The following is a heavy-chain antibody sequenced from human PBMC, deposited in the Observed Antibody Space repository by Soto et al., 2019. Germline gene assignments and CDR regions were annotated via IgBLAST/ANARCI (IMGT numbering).Heavy chain of an antibody. CDR2: IWYDGSKQ. J-gene: IGHJ4*02. CDR1: GFSFGVYG. Sequence: GGSLRLSCEASGFSFGVYGMHWVRQAPGKGLEWVAVIWYDGSKQFYAASVAGRFTISRDDSTATLSLQMNKLRAEDTAVYYCAAWAEGATEVHWGQGTLVTVSS. CDR3: AAWAEGATEVH. D-gene: IGHD2-15*01. V-gene: IGHV3-33*01.